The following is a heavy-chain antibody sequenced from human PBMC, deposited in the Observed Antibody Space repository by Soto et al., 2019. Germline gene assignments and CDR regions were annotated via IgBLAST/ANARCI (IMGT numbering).Heavy chain of an antibody. J-gene: IGHJ4*02. CDR3: ARDGLSESSYYFDY. CDR1: GFTFSSYG. Sequence: GGSLRLSCAASGFTFSSYGMHWVRQAPGKGLEWVAVIWYDGSNKYYADSVKGRFTISRDNSKNTLYLQMNSLRAEDTAVYYCARDGLSESSYYFDYWGQGTLVTVSS. V-gene: IGHV3-33*01. CDR2: IWYDGSNK. D-gene: IGHD1-26*01.